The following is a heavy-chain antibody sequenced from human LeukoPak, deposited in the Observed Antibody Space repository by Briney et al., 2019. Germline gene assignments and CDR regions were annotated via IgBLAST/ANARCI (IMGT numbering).Heavy chain of an antibody. CDR1: GYTFTGYY. CDR3: ARDMHYDSSGYDAFDI. V-gene: IGHV1-2*04. CDR2: INPNSGGT. D-gene: IGHD3-22*01. Sequence: EASVKVSCTASGYTFTGYYMYWVRQAPGQGLEWMGWINPNSGGTNYAQKFQGWVTMTRDTSISTAYMELSRLRSDDTAVYYCARDMHYDSSGYDAFDIWGQGTMVTVSS. J-gene: IGHJ3*02.